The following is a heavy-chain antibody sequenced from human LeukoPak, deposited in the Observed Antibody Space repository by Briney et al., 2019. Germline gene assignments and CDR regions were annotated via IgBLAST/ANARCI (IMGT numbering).Heavy chain of an antibody. CDR3: SRENGAFSPLGY. CDR2: ISLTGLT. V-gene: IGHV4-4*02. Sequence: SGTLSLTCGVSGGSISNTNWWSWVRQPPGQGLEWIGEISLTGLTHYNPSLESRVTVSLDKSKNQLSLNLTSVTAADTAVYYCSRENGAFSPLGYWGQGTLVTVSS. J-gene: IGHJ4*02. D-gene: IGHD2-8*01. CDR1: GGSISNTNW.